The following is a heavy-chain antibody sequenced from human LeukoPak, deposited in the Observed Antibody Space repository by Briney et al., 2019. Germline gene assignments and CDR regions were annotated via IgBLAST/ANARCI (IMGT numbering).Heavy chain of an antibody. CDR2: IKSKTDGGTT. CDR1: GFTFSNAW. Sequence: GGSLRLSCAASGFTFSNAWMNWVRQAPGKGLEWVGRIKSKTDGGTTDYAAPVKGGFTISRDDSKNTLYLQMNSLKTEDTAVYYCSTTPRYYGGNSDFDYWGQGTLVTVSS. D-gene: IGHD4-23*01. J-gene: IGHJ4*02. CDR3: STTPRYYGGNSDFDY. V-gene: IGHV3-15*01.